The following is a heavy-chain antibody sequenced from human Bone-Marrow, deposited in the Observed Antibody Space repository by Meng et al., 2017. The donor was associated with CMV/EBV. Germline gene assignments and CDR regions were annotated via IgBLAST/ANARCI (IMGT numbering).Heavy chain of an antibody. J-gene: IGHJ3*02. Sequence: GESLKISCAASGFTFSSYSMNWVRQAPGKGLEWVSSISSSSSYIYYADSVMGRFTISRDNAKNSLYLQMNSLRAEDTAVYYCASLWDAFDIWGQGTMVTVSS. CDR2: ISSSSSYI. CDR3: ASLWDAFDI. D-gene: IGHD2-21*01. V-gene: IGHV3-21*01. CDR1: GFTFSSYS.